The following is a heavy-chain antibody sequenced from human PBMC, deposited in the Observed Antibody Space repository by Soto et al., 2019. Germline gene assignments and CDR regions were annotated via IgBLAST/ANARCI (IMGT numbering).Heavy chain of an antibody. J-gene: IGHJ6*02. Sequence: ASVKVSCKASGYTFTGYYMHWVRQAPGQGLEWMGWINPNSGGTNYAQKFQGWVTMTRDTSISTAYMELSRLRSDDTAVYYCGRGPYCSGGSCPDYYYCYGMDVWGQGTTVTVSS. CDR1: GYTFTGYY. CDR3: GRGPYCSGGSCPDYYYCYGMDV. CDR2: INPNSGGT. V-gene: IGHV1-2*04. D-gene: IGHD2-15*01.